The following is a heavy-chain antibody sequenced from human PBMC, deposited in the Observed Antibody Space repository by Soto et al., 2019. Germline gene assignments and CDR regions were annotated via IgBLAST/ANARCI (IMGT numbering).Heavy chain of an antibody. CDR1: GGYITNHY. J-gene: IGHJ3*02. CDR3: AREGAYCSGGSCYTPTDAFDI. V-gene: IGHV4-59*11. CDR2: LYYSGTT. D-gene: IGHD2-15*01. Sequence: SETLSLTCTVSGGYITNHYWGWIRQPPGKGLEWMGYLYYSGTTNYNPSMKSRLNMSVDTSKNQFSLSLTSVTAADTAVYYCAREGAYCSGGSCYTPTDAFDIWGQGTMVTVSS.